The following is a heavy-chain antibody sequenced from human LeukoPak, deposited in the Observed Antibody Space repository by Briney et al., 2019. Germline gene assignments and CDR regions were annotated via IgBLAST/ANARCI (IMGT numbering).Heavy chain of an antibody. Sequence: SVKVSCTASVGTFSSYTISWVRQAPGRGLEWMGGIIPIFGTANYAQEFQGRVTITADESTSTAYMELSSLGSEETAVYYRARPRGAVAGFGPFDYWGQGTLVTVSS. CDR2: IIPIFGTA. CDR1: VGTFSSYT. J-gene: IGHJ4*02. V-gene: IGHV1-69*01. CDR3: ARPRGAVAGFGPFDY. D-gene: IGHD6-19*01.